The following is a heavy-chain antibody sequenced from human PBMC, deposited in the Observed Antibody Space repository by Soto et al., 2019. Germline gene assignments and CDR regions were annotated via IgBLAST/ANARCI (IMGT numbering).Heavy chain of an antibody. CDR2: IDGYSTSI. V-gene: IGHV3-23*01. Sequence: PGGSLRLSCPASGFTFRNYAMSWVRQAPGKGLEWVSGIDGYSTSIYYTDSVKGRFTISRDNSKNTLYLQMDSLRAEDTAVYFCARDFATHCSGSTCYPYAYWGQGALVTVSS. CDR3: ARDFATHCSGSTCYPYAY. CDR1: GFTFRNYA. J-gene: IGHJ4*02. D-gene: IGHD2-15*01.